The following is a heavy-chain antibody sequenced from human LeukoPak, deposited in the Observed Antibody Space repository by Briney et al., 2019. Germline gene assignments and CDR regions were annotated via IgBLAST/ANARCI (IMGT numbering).Heavy chain of an antibody. CDR3: RKGYYYDSSGGDY. CDR2: IRSKANSYAT. J-gene: IGHJ4*02. CDR1: GFTFSDHY. Sequence: GGSLRLSCAAAGFTFSDHYMDWLRQAPGKGLEWVGRIRSKANSYATAYAASVKGRFTISRDDSKNTAYLQMNSLKTEDTAVYYCRKGYYYDSSGGDYWGQGTLVTVSS. V-gene: IGHV3-73*01. D-gene: IGHD3-22*01.